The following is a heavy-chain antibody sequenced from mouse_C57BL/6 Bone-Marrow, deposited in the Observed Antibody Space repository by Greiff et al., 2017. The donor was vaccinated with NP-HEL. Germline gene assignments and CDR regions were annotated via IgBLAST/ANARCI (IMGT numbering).Heavy chain of an antibody. Sequence: QVQLQQPGAELVKPGASVKLSCKASGYTFTSYWMHWVKQRPGQGLEWIGMIHPNSGSTNYNEKFKSKATLTVDKSSSTAYMQLSSLTSEDSAVYYGARRGYYYGSKPLWFAYWGQGTLVTVSA. D-gene: IGHD1-1*01. CDR2: IHPNSGST. CDR1: GYTFTSYW. J-gene: IGHJ3*01. V-gene: IGHV1-64*01. CDR3: ARRGYYYGSKPLWFAY.